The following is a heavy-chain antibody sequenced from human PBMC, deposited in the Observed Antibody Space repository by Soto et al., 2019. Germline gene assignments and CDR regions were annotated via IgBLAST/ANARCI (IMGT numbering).Heavy chain of an antibody. CDR1: GYTFTGYY. CDR2: INPNSGDT. D-gene: IGHD1-26*01. J-gene: IGHJ4*02. V-gene: IGHV1-2*02. CDR3: AADRKIVGTMGGLEF. Sequence: ASVKVSCTSSGYTFTGYYMHWVRQAPGQGLEWMGWINPNSGDTNYAQKFQGRVTMTRDTSISTAYMELSRLRFEDTAVYFGAADRKIVGTMGGLEFGGQGPQCTV.